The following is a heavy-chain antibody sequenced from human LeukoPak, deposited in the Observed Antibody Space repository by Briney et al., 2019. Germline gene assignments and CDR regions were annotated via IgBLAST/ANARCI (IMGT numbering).Heavy chain of an antibody. CDR2: ISSSSSYT. CDR1: GFTFSSYA. D-gene: IGHD3-10*01. J-gene: IGHJ4*02. CDR3: ARDTKAYYGSGSYFDY. V-gene: IGHV3-11*05. Sequence: GGSLRLSCAASGFTFSSYAMSWVRQAPGKGLEWVSYISSSSSYTNYADSVKGRFTISRDNAKNSLYLQMNSLRAEDTAVYYCARDTKAYYGSGSYFDYWGQGTLVTVSS.